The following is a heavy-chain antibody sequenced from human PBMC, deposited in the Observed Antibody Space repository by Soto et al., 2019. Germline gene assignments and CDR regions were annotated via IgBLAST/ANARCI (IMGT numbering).Heavy chain of an antibody. CDR1: GFTFSSYS. CDR2: ISSISSTI. D-gene: IGHD7-27*01. V-gene: IGHV3-48*02. CDR3: ARELSGGETMNAFDI. J-gene: IGHJ3*02. Sequence: GGSLSLSCAASGFTFSSYSMNWVRQAPGKGLEWVSYISSISSTIYYTDSVKGRFTISRDNAKNSLYLQMNSLRDEDEAVYYCARELSGGETMNAFDIWGQGTMVTVSS.